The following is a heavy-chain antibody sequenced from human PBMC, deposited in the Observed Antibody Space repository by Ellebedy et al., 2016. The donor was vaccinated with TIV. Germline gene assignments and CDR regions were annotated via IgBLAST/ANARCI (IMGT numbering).Heavy chain of an antibody. J-gene: IGHJ2*01. CDR3: TKGVGGGSNWYFEL. V-gene: IGHV4-38-2*02. CDR2: VFHSGSP. Sequence: MPSETLSLTCTVSGYSISIGYYWGWIRQPPGKGLEWIGSVFHSGSPPYNPSPKRRVTISINTSKNQLSLKVNSVSAADTAVYYCTKGVGGGSNWYFELWGRGTLVTVSS. D-gene: IGHD2-15*01. CDR1: GYSISIGYY.